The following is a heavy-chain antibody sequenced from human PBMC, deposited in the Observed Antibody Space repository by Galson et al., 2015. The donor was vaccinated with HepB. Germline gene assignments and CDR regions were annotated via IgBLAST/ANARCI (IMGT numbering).Heavy chain of an antibody. CDR1: GFTFTNYA. V-gene: IGHV3-23*01. J-gene: IGHJ4*02. Sequence: SLRLSGAASGFTFTNYAMSWVRQAPGKGLEWVSLISGSGGSTYYAGSVKGRFTISRDNAKNTLHLQMNSLRSEDTAVYYCATSVSGFTIFGVAGAIDYWGQGTLVTVSS. CDR3: ATSVSGFTIFGVAGAIDY. CDR2: ISGSGGST. D-gene: IGHD3-3*01.